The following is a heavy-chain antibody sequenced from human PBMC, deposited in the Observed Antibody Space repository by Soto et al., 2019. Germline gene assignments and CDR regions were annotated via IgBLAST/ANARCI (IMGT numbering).Heavy chain of an antibody. D-gene: IGHD3-10*01. CDR2: IYYSGST. CDR1: GGSISSSSYD. V-gene: IGHV4-39*01. J-gene: IGHJ6*02. CDR3: ARQPATTYGSAGPPDV. Sequence: SETLSLTCTVAGGSISSSSYDWGWIRQPPGKGLEWIGSIYYSGSTYYNPSLKSRVTISVDTSKNQFSLKLSSVTAADTAVYYCARQPATTYGSAGPPDVWGQGTTVTVSS.